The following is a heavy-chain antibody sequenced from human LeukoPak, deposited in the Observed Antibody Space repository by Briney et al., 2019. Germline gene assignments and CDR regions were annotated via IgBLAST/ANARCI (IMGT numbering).Heavy chain of an antibody. CDR3: ARGRDRAEFYFDY. CDR2: IWYDGYNK. D-gene: IGHD1-14*01. V-gene: IGHV3-33*01. CDR1: GFTFSDYG. J-gene: IGHJ4*02. Sequence: AGRSLRLSCTASGFTFSDYGMHWVRQAPGKGLEWVAIIWYDGYNKYYADSVRGRFTISRDNSKNTVYVQMNNLRAEDTAVYYCARGRDRAEFYFDYWGQGTLVTVSS.